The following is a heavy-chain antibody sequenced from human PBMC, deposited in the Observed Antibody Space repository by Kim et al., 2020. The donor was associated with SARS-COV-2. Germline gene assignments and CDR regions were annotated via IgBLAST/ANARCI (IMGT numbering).Heavy chain of an antibody. D-gene: IGHD6-13*01. CDR1: GYTFTGYY. CDR2: INPNSGGT. J-gene: IGHJ6*02. V-gene: IGHV1-2*02. Sequence: ASVKVSCKASGYTFTGYYMHWVRQAPGQGLEWMGWINPNSGGTNYAQKFQGRVTMTRDTSISTAYMELSRLRSDDTAVYYCARVLAAAGTWRYYYYGMDVWGQGTTVTVSS. CDR3: ARVLAAAGTWRYYYYGMDV.